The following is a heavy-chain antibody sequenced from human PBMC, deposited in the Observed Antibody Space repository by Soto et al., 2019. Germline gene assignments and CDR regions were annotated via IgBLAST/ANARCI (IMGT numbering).Heavy chain of an antibody. V-gene: IGHV3-23*01. CDR3: AKLSRYSGYDSPYFDY. J-gene: IGHJ4*02. CDR1: GFTFSSYA. D-gene: IGHD5-12*01. Sequence: PGGSLRLSCAASGFTFSSYAMSWFRQAPGKRLEWVSAISGSGGSTYYADSVKGRFTISRDNSENTLYLQMNSLRAEDTAVYYCAKLSRYSGYDSPYFDYWGQGTLVTVST. CDR2: ISGSGGST.